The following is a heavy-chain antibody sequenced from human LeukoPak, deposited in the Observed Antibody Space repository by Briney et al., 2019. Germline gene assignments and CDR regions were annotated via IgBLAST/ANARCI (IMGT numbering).Heavy chain of an antibody. D-gene: IGHD3-10*01. V-gene: IGHV1-18*01. CDR3: ARDRMWFGELIFYDDY. CDR1: GGTFSTYA. CDR2: ISAYNGNT. Sequence: ASVKVSCKASGGTFSTYAISWVRQAPGQGLEWMGWISAYNGNTNYAQKLQGRVTMTTDTSTSTAYMELRSLRSDDTAVYYCARDRMWFGELIFYDDYWGQGTLVTVSS. J-gene: IGHJ4*02.